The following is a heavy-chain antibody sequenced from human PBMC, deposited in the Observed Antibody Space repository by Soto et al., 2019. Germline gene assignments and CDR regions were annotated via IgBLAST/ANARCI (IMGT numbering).Heavy chain of an antibody. D-gene: IGHD1-26*01. V-gene: IGHV4-61*01. CDR3: AREYSNSPEAFDS. CDR1: GGSVNSDNYY. J-gene: IGHJ4*02. Sequence: PSETLSLTCTVSGGSVNSDNYYWSWIRQPPGKGLEWIGYIYYTGRTNYNPSLMSRVTISLDASRNQFSLKLSSVTAADSAVFYCAREYSNSPEAFDSWGQGSLVTVS. CDR2: IYYTGRT.